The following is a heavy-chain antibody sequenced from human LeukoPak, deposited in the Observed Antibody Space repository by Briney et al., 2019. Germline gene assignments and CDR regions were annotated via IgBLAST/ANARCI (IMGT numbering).Heavy chain of an antibody. CDR3: AAPGVPAATYYFDY. Sequence: GGPLRLSCAASGFTFSTYGMHWVRQAPGKGLEWVAFIRYDGSNKYYADSVKGRLTISRDNSKNTVYLQMNSLRAEDTAVYYCAAPGVPAATYYFDYWGQGTLVTVSS. J-gene: IGHJ4*02. D-gene: IGHD2-2*01. CDR1: GFTFSTYG. CDR2: IRYDGSNK. V-gene: IGHV3-30*02.